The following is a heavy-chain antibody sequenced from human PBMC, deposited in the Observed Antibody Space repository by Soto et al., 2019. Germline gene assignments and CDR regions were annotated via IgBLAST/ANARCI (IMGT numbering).Heavy chain of an antibody. CDR1: GGSVSSGSYY. V-gene: IGHV4-61*01. CDR2: IYYSGST. Sequence: SETLSLTCTVSGGSVSSGSYYWSWIRQPPGKGLEWIGYIYYSGSTNYNPSLKSRVTISVDTSKNQFSLKLSSVTAADTAVYYCARDQRYSSGWLDYWGQGTLVTVSS. CDR3: ARDQRYSSGWLDY. D-gene: IGHD6-19*01. J-gene: IGHJ4*02.